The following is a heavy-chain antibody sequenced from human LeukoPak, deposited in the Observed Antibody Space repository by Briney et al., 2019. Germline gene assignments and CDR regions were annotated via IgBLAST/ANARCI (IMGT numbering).Heavy chain of an antibody. CDR1: GFTFSSYA. D-gene: IGHD2-2*01. CDR2: ISYDGSNK. J-gene: IGHJ6*02. CDR3: ARAYCSSTSCYYYYGMDV. Sequence: PGRSLRLSCAASGFTFSSYAMHWVRQAPGKGLEWVAVISYDGSNKYYADSVKGRFTISRDNSKNTPYLQMNSLRAEDTAVYYCARAYCSSTSCYYYYGMDVWGRGTTVTVSS. V-gene: IGHV3-30-3*01.